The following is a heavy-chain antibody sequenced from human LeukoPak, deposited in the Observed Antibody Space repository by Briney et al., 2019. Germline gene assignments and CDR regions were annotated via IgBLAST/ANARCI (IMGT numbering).Heavy chain of an antibody. CDR1: SYSISSGYY. CDR2: IYHSGST. J-gene: IGHJ6*04. Sequence: SETLSLTCAVSSYSISSGYYWGWIRQPPGKGLEWIGSIYHSGSTYYNPSLKSRVTISVDTSKNQFSLKLSSVTAADTAVYYCARDGEYQLLSSYYYYGMDVWGKGTTVTVSS. CDR3: ARDGEYQLLSSYYYYGMDV. D-gene: IGHD2-2*01. V-gene: IGHV4-38-2*02.